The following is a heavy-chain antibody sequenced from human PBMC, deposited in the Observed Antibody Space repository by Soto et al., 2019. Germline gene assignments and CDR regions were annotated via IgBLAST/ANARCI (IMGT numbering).Heavy chain of an antibody. J-gene: IGHJ6*03. CDR3: ARDGFGVVSNPYYYYSYMDV. V-gene: IGHV1-2*04. D-gene: IGHD3-3*01. CDR2: INPNSGGT. CDR1: GYTFTGYY. Sequence: QVQLVQSGAEVKQPGASVKVSCKASGYTFTGYYMHWVRQAPGQGLEWMGWINPNSGGTNYAQKFQGCVNMTRDTSTSTAYMELSRLRSDDTAVYYCARDGFGVVSNPYYYYSYMDVWGKGTTVTVSS.